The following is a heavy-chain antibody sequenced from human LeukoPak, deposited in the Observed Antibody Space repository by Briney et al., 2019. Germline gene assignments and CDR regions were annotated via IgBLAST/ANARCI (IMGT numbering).Heavy chain of an antibody. CDR3: ARESYDSSGYYYGGFDY. D-gene: IGHD3-22*01. CDR1: GGSISSYY. J-gene: IGHJ4*02. CDR2: IYYSGST. Sequence: SETLSLTCTVSGGSISSYYWSWIRQPPGKGLEWIGYIYYSGSTNYNPSLKSRVTTSVDTSKNQFSLKLSSVTAADTAVYYCARESYDSSGYYYGGFDYWGQGTLVTVSS. V-gene: IGHV4-59*01.